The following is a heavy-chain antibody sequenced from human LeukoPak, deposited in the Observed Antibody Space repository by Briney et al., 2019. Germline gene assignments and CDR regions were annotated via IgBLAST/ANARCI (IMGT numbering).Heavy chain of an antibody. CDR3: ARATYYYDSSGYYMATPPDY. J-gene: IGHJ4*02. D-gene: IGHD3-22*01. CDR2: ISAYNGKT. V-gene: IGHV1-18*01. Sequence: ASVKVSCKASGYTFTSYGISWVRQAPGQGLEWMGWISAYNGKTNYAQKLQGRVTMTTDTSTSTAYMELRSLRSDDTAVYYCARATYYYDSSGYYMATPPDYWGQGTLVTVSS. CDR1: GYTFTSYG.